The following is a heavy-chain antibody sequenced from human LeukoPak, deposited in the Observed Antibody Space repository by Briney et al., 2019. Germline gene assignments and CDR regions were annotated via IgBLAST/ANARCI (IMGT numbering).Heavy chain of an antibody. Sequence: GGSLRLSCVASGFTFNTYAIHWVRQAPGKGLEWVAVISYDGSNTYYEDSVKGRFTISRDNSKNTLYLQMNSLRAEDTAVYYCAREEWYYFDYWGQGTLVTVSS. V-gene: IGHV3-30-3*01. CDR3: AREEWYYFDY. CDR2: ISYDGSNT. J-gene: IGHJ4*02. CDR1: GFTFNTYA. D-gene: IGHD3-3*01.